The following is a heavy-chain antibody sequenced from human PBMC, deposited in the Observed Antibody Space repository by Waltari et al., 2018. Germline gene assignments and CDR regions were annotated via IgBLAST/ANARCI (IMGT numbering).Heavy chain of an antibody. J-gene: IGHJ1*01. V-gene: IGHV4-34*01. CDR1: GRPFSGYS. Sequence: QVHLQQWGAGLLQPSETLSLTCAVYGRPFSGYSCAWLRPPPGKGPEWIGEINRGGNINLNPSLKSRVIMSVDTSKNQVFLKLTSVTAADTAVYYCARAEQGGSAVGPDFQHWGQGTLVTVSS. D-gene: IGHD1-26*01. CDR3: ARAEQGGSAVGPDFQH. CDR2: INRGGNI.